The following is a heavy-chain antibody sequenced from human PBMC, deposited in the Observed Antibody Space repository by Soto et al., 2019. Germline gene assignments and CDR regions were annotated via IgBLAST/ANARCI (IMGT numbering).Heavy chain of an antibody. CDR3: ARQQLERRFVDYYYMDV. Sequence: SETLSLTCTVSGGSISSYYWSWIRQPPGKGLEWIGYIYYSGSTNYNPSLKSRVTISVDTSKNQFSLKLGSVTAADTAVYYCARQQLERRFVDYYYMDVWGKGTTVTVSS. V-gene: IGHV4-59*08. J-gene: IGHJ6*03. CDR1: GGSISSYY. D-gene: IGHD1-1*01. CDR2: IYYSGST.